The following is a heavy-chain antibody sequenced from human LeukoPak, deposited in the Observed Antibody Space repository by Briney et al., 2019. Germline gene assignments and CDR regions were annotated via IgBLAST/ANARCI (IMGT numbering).Heavy chain of an antibody. CDR1: GGSISSSSYY. J-gene: IGHJ5*02. Sequence: PSETLSLTCTVSGGSISSSSYYWGWIRQPPGKGLEWIGSMYYSGSTYYNPSLKSRVTISVDTSKTQLPLKLSAVTAADTAVYYCARHLMASEWELALNWFDPWGQGTLVTVSS. D-gene: IGHD1-26*01. V-gene: IGHV4-39*01. CDR3: ARHLMASEWELALNWFDP. CDR2: MYYSGST.